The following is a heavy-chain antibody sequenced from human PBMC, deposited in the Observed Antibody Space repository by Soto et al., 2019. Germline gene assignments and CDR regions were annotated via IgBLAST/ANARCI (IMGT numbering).Heavy chain of an antibody. CDR1: GYSFTSYW. CDR3: ARRLDYYDSSGPPGY. J-gene: IGHJ4*02. D-gene: IGHD3-22*01. Sequence: EVQLVQSGAEVKKPGESLRISCKGSGYSFTSYWISWVRQMRGKGLEWMGRIDPSDSYTNYSPSFQGHVTISADKSISTAYLQWSSLKASDTAMYYCARRLDYYDSSGPPGYWGQGTLVTVSS. CDR2: IDPSDSYT. V-gene: IGHV5-10-1*03.